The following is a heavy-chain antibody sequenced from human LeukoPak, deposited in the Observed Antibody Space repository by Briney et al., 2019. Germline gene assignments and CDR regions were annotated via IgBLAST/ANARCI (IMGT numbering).Heavy chain of an antibody. CDR1: GFTFSSYG. J-gene: IGHJ4*02. CDR3: AKSIHYGSGSYGF. D-gene: IGHD3-10*01. V-gene: IGHV3-23*01. Sequence: GSLRLSCAASGFTFSSYGMSWVRQAPGKGLEWVSATSGSGGSTYYADSVKGRFTISRDNSKNTLYLQMNSLRAEDTAVYYCAKSIHYGSGSYGFWGQGTLVTVSS. CDR2: TSGSGGST.